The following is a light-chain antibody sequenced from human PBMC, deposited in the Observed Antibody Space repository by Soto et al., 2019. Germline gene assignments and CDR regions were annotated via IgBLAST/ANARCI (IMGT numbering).Light chain of an antibody. V-gene: IGLV2-23*01. CDR3: CSYAGNTTYVV. CDR2: EGT. CDR1: NSDVGSYNL. Sequence: QSALTQPASVSGSPGQSITISCTGTNSDVGSYNLVSWYQQVPGKAPKFMIYEGTKRPSGVSNRFFGSKSGNTASLTISGLQAEDEADYYCCSYAGNTTYVVFGGGTKVTVL. J-gene: IGLJ2*01.